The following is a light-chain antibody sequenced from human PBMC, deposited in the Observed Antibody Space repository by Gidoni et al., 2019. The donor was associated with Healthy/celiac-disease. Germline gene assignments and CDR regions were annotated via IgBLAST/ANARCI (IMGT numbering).Light chain of an antibody. V-gene: IGKV1-39*01. J-gene: IGKJ1*01. Sequence: DIQMTQSPSSLSASVGDRVTSTCRASQSISSYLNWYQQKPGKAPKLLIYAASSLQSGVPSRFSGSGSGTYFTLTISSLQPEDFATYYCQQSYSTPPTFGQGTKVEIK. CDR1: QSISSY. CDR2: AAS. CDR3: QQSYSTPPT.